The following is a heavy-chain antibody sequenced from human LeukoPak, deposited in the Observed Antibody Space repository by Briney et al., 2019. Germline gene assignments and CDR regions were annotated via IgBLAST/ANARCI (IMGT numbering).Heavy chain of an antibody. CDR3: ITDHYNNHGNFDF. CDR2: LDRETDET. Sequence: ASVKVSYKVSGFVLTEVSVHWVRQAPGKGLEWMASLDRETDETIYAQNFQGRVTMTEDTSTDAAYMEVRRLTSEDTALYFCITDHYNNHGNFDFWGQGTLLNVAS. J-gene: IGHJ4*02. V-gene: IGHV1-24*01. CDR1: GFVLTEVS. D-gene: IGHD4-11*01.